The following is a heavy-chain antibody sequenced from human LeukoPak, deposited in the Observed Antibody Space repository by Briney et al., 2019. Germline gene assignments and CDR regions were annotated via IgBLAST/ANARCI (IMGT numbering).Heavy chain of an antibody. CDR3: ARDIPYDFWSGYYTH. V-gene: IGHV3-66*02. Sequence: PGGSLRLSCAASGFTVSSNYMSWVRQAPGKGLEWVSVIYSGGSTYYADSVKGRFTISRDNSKNTLYLQMNSLRVEDTAVYYCARDIPYDFWSGYYTHWGQGTLVTVSS. CDR2: IYSGGST. D-gene: IGHD3-3*01. J-gene: IGHJ4*02. CDR1: GFTVSSNY.